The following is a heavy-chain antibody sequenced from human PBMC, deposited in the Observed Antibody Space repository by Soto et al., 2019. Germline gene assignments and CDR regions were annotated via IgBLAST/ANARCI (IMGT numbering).Heavy chain of an antibody. Sequence: QIQLVQSGPEVKMPGASVKVSCKTSRYTFSLYGITWVQQAPGQGLEWMGCVFGDDGSTDYAQNLLGRVTMTTDTSTTTAYMELRNLRSDDSAIYYCARRTLGSSIGIGDYWGQGALVTVSS. CDR1: RYTFSLYG. J-gene: IGHJ4*02. CDR2: VFGDDGST. CDR3: ARRTLGSSIGIGDY. D-gene: IGHD1-1*01. V-gene: IGHV1-18*01.